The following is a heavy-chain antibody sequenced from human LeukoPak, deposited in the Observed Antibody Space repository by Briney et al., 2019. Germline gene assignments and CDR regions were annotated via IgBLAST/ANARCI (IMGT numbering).Heavy chain of an antibody. CDR2: INHSGST. Sequence: PSETLSLTCAVYGGSFSGYYWSWIRQPPGKGLGWIGEINHSGSTNYNPSLKSRVTISVDTSKNQFSLKLSSVTAADTAVYYCARGRGITMVRDLDYWGQGTLVTVSS. D-gene: IGHD3-10*01. CDR1: GGSFSGYY. V-gene: IGHV4-34*01. J-gene: IGHJ4*02. CDR3: ARGRGITMVRDLDY.